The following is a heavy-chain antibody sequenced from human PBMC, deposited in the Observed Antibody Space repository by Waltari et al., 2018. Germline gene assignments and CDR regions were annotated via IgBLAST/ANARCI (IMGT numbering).Heavy chain of an antibody. V-gene: IGHV1-69*10. J-gene: IGHJ6*03. D-gene: IGHD2-21*01. Sequence: QVQLVQSGAEVKKPGSSVKVSCKASGGTFSSYAISWVRQAPGQGLEWMGGIIPILGIANYAQKFQGRVTITADKSTSTAYMELSSLRSEDTAVYYCARGPYPSCGGDCYFYYYYMDVWGKGTTVTVSS. CDR2: IIPILGIA. CDR3: ARGPYPSCGGDCYFYYYYMDV. CDR1: GGTFSSYA.